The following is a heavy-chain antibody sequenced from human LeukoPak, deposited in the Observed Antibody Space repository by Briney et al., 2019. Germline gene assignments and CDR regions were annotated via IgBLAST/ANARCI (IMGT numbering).Heavy chain of an antibody. V-gene: IGHV4-39*07. D-gene: IGHD1-14*01. Sequence: SETLSLTCTVSGASVSGSAYYWGWIRQPPGKGLEWIGSIYHSGSTYYNPSLKSRVTISVDTSKNQFSLKLSSLTAADTAVYYCARDRKYYYHMDVWGKGTTVTVSS. J-gene: IGHJ6*03. CDR2: IYHSGST. CDR3: ARDRKYYYHMDV. CDR1: GASVSGSAYY.